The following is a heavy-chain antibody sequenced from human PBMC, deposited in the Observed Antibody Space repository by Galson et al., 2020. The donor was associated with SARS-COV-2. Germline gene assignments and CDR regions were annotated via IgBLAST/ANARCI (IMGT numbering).Heavy chain of an antibody. CDR1: GASLGGYY. Sequence: SQTLSLTCAVYGASLGGYYWTWVRQTPGKGPEWIGEINHSGSSTNYNPSLKSRVTISVDASKNQFFLKLNSVTAADTAVYYCARRVVVAALGFWGQGALVTVSS. CDR2: INHSGSST. J-gene: IGHJ4*02. CDR3: ARRVVVAALGF. V-gene: IGHV4-34*01. D-gene: IGHD2-15*01.